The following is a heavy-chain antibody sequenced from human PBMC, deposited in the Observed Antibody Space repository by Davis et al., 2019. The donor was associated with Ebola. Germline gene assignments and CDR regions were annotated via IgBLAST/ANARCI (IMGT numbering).Heavy chain of an antibody. CDR3: AKGLMPTEIASWFDP. J-gene: IGHJ5*02. V-gene: IGHV3-23*01. CDR1: GFTLSNYA. CDR2: ISSGAGYI. Sequence: PGGSLRLSCAASGFTLSNYAMNWVRQAPGKGLEWVSTISSGAGYIYYADSVKGRFTISRDNSRNTLFLQMNSLRVDDTALYYCAKGLMPTEIASWFDPWGQGTLVTVSS. D-gene: IGHD1-1*01.